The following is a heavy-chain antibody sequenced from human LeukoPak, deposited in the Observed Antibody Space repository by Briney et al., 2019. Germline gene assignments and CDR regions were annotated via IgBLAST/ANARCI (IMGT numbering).Heavy chain of an antibody. J-gene: IGHJ3*02. D-gene: IGHD2-2*01. CDR1: GGSISSSHW. CDR3: ARYCSSTSCYLSDAFDI. CDR2: IYHSGST. V-gene: IGHV4-4*02. Sequence: PSETLSLTCAVSGGSISSSHWWTWVRQPPGKGLEWIGEIYHSGSTNYNPSLKSRLTISVDKSKNQFSLKLSSVTAADTAVYYCARYCSSTSCYLSDAFDIWGQGAMVTVSS.